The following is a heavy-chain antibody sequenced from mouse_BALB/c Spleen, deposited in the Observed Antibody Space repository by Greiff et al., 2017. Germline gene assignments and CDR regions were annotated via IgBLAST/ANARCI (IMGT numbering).Heavy chain of an antibody. Sequence: QVQLQQSGAELMKPGASVKISCMATGYTFSSYWIEWVKQRPGHGLEWIGEILPGSGSTNYNEKFKGKGTFTADTSSNTAYMQLSSLTSEDSAVYYCARGSYYYFDYWGQGTTGTVSS. V-gene: IGHV1-9*01. CDR3: ARGSYYYFDY. CDR2: ILPGSGST. J-gene: IGHJ2*01. D-gene: IGHD2-12*01. CDR1: GYTFSSYW.